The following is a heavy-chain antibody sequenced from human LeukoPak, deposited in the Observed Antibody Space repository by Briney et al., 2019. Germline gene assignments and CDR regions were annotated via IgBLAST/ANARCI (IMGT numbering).Heavy chain of an antibody. CDR1: GGSISSSSYY. D-gene: IGHD4-17*01. CDR3: ARPRADYGPPRPGAFDI. CDR2: IYYSGST. V-gene: IGHV4-39*07. J-gene: IGHJ3*02. Sequence: PSETLSLTCTVSGGSISSSSYYWGWIRQPPGKGLEWIGSIYYSGSTYYNPSLKSRVTISVDTSKNQFSLKLSSVTAADTAVYYCARPRADYGPPRPGAFDIWGQGTMVTVSS.